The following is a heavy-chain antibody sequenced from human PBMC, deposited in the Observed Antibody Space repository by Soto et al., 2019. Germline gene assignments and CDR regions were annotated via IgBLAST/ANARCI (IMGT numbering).Heavy chain of an antibody. CDR1: GFNFSAAW. D-gene: IGHD2-15*01. Sequence: PGGSLRLSCAAPGFNFSAAWMTWVSQAPGKVLDWVGRIRSKSDGGTTEYAAPVRGRFTISREDSKNTLYLQMSSLKTYDTAVYYCTTDLWRRAVVVGSTGYFNPWGQGT. V-gene: IGHV3-15*01. CDR2: IRSKSDGGTT. CDR3: TTDLWRRAVVVGSTGYFNP. J-gene: IGHJ5*02.